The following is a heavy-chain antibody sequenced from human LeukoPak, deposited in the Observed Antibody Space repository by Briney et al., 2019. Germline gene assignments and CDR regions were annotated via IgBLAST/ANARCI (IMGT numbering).Heavy chain of an antibody. CDR2: ISYDGSNK. CDR1: GFSFNSYA. CDR3: VRDNPKCCGVIPSNIDDY. J-gene: IGHJ4*02. D-gene: IGHD2/OR15-2a*01. V-gene: IGHV3-30-3*01. Sequence: GGSLRLSCAASGFSFNSYAFHWVRRAPGKGLEWVAVISYDGSNKYYADSVKGRFTISRDNSKNTVYLQMNSLRVEDTAVYYCVRDNPKCCGVIPSNIDDYWGQGTLVTVSS.